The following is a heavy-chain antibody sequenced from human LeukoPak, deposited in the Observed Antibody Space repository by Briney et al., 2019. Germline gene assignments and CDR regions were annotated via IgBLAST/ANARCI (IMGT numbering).Heavy chain of an antibody. V-gene: IGHV4-59*01. CDR1: DDSISRYY. J-gene: IGHJ2*01. CDR2: IYNSGST. CDR3: ARDKGPYWYFDL. Sequence: SETLSLTCTVSDDSISRYYWNWIRQPPGKGLEWIGNIYNSGSTDYNPSLKSRVTISVNLSKNQISLNLSSVTAADTAVYYCARDKGPYWYFDLWGRGTLVTVSS.